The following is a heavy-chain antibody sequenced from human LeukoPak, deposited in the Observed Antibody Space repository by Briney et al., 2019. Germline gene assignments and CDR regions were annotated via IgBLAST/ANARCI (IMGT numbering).Heavy chain of an antibody. Sequence: GGSLRLSCAASGFSFNSHSMNWVRQAPGKGLEWVSYISSTTRTIFYADSVKGRFTISRDNAKNSLHLQMNSLRAEDTAVYYCARGYCSAGDCFYFDVWGQGTVVTVTS. CDR3: ARGYCSAGDCFYFDV. D-gene: IGHD2-15*01. J-gene: IGHJ4*02. CDR1: GFSFNSHS. V-gene: IGHV3-48*04. CDR2: ISSTTRTI.